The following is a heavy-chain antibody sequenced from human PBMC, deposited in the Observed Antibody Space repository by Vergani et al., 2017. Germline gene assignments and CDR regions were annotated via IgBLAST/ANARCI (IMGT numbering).Heavy chain of an antibody. CDR2: IYPADSDT. J-gene: IGHJ4*02. CDR3: ARHTTYTDS. CDR1: EYSFGNYW. Sequence: EVQLLESGGDLVQPGGSLKISCKGSEYSFGNYWIGWVRQMPGKGLEWMGIIYPADSDTKYSPSFQGQVTISADKSIRTAFLQWDSLKASDTALYYCARHTTYTDSGGQGTLLTVS. V-gene: IGHV5-51*01. D-gene: IGHD1-1*01.